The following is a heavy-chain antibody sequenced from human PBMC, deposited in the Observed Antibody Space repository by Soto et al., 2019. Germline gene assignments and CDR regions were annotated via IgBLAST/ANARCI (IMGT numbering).Heavy chain of an antibody. CDR1: GGSISSGGYS. CDR2: IYHSGNT. V-gene: IGHV4-30-2*01. Sequence: QLQLQESGSGLVKPSQTLSLTCAVSGGSISSGGYSWSWIRQPPGKGLEWIGYIYHSGNTYYNPSLKSRVTISVDRSKNQFSLKLSSVTAADTAVYYCARGAGGAQLWLPYFDYWGQGTLVTVSS. CDR3: ARGAGGAQLWLPYFDY. D-gene: IGHD5-18*01. J-gene: IGHJ4*02.